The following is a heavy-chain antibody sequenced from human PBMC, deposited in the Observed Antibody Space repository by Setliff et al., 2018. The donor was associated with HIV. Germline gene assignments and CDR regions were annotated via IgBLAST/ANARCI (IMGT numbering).Heavy chain of an antibody. CDR3: ASARIPTGGTSTSLDF. J-gene: IGHJ4*02. CDR2: IKVDGSDK. Sequence: GGSLRLSCAVSGFTFSNYWWSWLRQAPGKGLEWVANIKVDGSDKNYVDSVKGRFTISRDNAKDLLYLQMNSLRAEDTAVYYCASARIPTGGTSTSLDFWGQGALVTVSS. V-gene: IGHV3-7*03. D-gene: IGHD1-1*01. CDR1: GFTFSNYW.